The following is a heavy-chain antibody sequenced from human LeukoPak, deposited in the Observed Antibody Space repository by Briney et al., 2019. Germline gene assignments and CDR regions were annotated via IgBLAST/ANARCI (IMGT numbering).Heavy chain of an antibody. CDR1: RFTFNSYA. V-gene: IGHV3-23*01. Sequence: GGSLRLSCAASRFTFNSYAMSWVRQAPGKGLEWVSVIGGSNGITFYVGSVKGRFTISRDNSKDTLYLQMNSLRAEDTAVYYCAREPLAAAGRPFDYWGQGTLVTVSS. J-gene: IGHJ4*02. CDR2: IGGSNGIT. D-gene: IGHD6-13*01. CDR3: AREPLAAAGRPFDY.